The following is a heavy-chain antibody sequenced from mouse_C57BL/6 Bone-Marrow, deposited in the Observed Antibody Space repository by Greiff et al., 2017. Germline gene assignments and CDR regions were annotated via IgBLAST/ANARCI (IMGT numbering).Heavy chain of an antibody. Sequence: QVQLQQSGAELARPGASVKMSCKASGYTFTSYTMHWVKQRPGQGLEWIGYINPSRGYTKYNQKFKDKATLTADKSSSTAYMQLSSLTSEDSAVYYCARWAYGNYVSWFAYWGQGTLVTVSA. CDR2: INPSRGYT. CDR3: ARWAYGNYVSWFAY. J-gene: IGHJ3*01. CDR1: GYTFTSYT. V-gene: IGHV1-4*01. D-gene: IGHD2-1*01.